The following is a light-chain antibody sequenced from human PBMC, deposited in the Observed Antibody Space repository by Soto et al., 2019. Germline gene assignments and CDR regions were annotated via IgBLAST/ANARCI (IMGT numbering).Light chain of an antibody. CDR2: DAS. CDR3: QQFYDYPLT. J-gene: IGKJ4*01. CDR1: QGISSA. V-gene: IGKV1D-13*01. Sequence: AIQLTQSPSSLSASVGDRVTITCRASQGISSALAWYQQKPGKPPRLLIYDASSLESGVPSRFSGSGSGTDFTLTISSLQPEDFATYFCQQFYDYPLTFGGGTKAEIK.